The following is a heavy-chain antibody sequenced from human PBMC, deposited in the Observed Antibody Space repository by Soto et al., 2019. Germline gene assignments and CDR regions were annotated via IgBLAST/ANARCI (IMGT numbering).Heavy chain of an antibody. V-gene: IGHV3-30*18. J-gene: IGHJ5*02. CDR3: AKDDAGAAGAFNWFDP. CDR1: GFTFSSYG. Sequence: GGSLRLSCAASGFTFSSYGMHWVRQAPGKGLEWVAVISYDGSNKYYADSVKGRFTISRDNSKNTLYLQMNSLRAEDTAVYYCAKDDAGAAGAFNWFDPWGQGTLVTVSS. CDR2: ISYDGSNK. D-gene: IGHD6-13*01.